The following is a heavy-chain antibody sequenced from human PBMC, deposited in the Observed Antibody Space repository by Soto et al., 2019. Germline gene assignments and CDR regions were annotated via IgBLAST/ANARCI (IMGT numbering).Heavy chain of an antibody. CDR3: VRRGGTGTTSH. CDR1: GGSISSDNW. V-gene: IGHV4-4*02. CDR2: IYHSGNT. D-gene: IGHD1-1*01. Sequence: SETLSLTCSFSGGSISSDNWWSWVRQTPGMGLEWIGEIYHSGNTNYNPSLKSRVSMSVDKSKNQFSLKLNSVTAADTAVYYCVRRGGTGTTSHWGQGTLVTVSS. J-gene: IGHJ4*02.